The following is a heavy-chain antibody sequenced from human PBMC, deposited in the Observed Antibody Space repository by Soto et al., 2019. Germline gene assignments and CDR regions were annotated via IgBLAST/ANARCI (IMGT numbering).Heavy chain of an antibody. J-gene: IGHJ5*02. Sequence: LSLTCTVSGGSISSGGYYWSWIRQHPGKGLEWIGEINHSGSTYYNPSLKSRVTISVDTSKNQFSLKLSSVTAADTAVYYCARGQDIVVVVAATRWFDPWGQGTLVTVSS. CDR1: GGSISSGGYY. D-gene: IGHD2-15*01. CDR2: INHSGST. V-gene: IGHV4-31*03. CDR3: ARGQDIVVVVAATRWFDP.